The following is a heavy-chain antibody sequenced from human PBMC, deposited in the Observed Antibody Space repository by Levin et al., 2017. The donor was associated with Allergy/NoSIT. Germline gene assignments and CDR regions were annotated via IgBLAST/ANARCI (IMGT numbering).Heavy chain of an antibody. J-gene: IGHJ4*02. CDR3: VRHGSMTTVAFDY. V-gene: IGHV4-39*01. CDR1: GGSISSSSFY. CDR2: IFYSGST. D-gene: IGHD4-17*01. Sequence: SQTLSLTCTVSGGSISSSSFYWGWVRQPPGKGLEWIGSIFYSGSTYYNPSLKSRVTISVDTSKNQFSLKLNSVTAADTAVYYCVRHGSMTTVAFDYWGQGNLVTVSS.